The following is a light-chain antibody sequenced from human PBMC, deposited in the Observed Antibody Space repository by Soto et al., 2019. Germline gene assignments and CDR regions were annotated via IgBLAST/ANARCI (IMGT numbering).Light chain of an antibody. J-gene: IGKJ1*01. CDR1: QSVGKY. CDR3: QQYGSSPRT. Sequence: ELVMTQSPATLSLSPGERATLSCRASQSVGKYLVWYQQKPPQAPRPLIYSASSRATGIPDRFRGSGSGTDFTLTIRRLEPECLAVYYCQQYGSSPRTFGRGTKVDIK. CDR2: SAS. V-gene: IGKV3-20*01.